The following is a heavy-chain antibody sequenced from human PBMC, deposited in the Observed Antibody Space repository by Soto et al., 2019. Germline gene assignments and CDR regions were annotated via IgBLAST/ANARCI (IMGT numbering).Heavy chain of an antibody. CDR1: GFTFSNAW. D-gene: IGHD3-16*01. Sequence: GGSLRLSCAASGFTFSNAWMSWVRQAPGKGLEWVSSISSSSSYIYYADSVKGRFTISRDNAKNSLYLQMNSLRAEDTAVYYCARGPRPGGPKRVDYWGQGTLVTVSS. J-gene: IGHJ4*02. CDR2: ISSSSSYI. V-gene: IGHV3-21*01. CDR3: ARGPRPGGPKRVDY.